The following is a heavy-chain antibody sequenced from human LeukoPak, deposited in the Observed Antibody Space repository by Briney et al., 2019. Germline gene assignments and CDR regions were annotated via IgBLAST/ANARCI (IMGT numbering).Heavy chain of an antibody. CDR3: AKGGSSWSYYFDY. Sequence: PGGSLRLSCAAXRFTFSNXXXXXXXXXXXXXXXXXXXISASXGTTYYADXXXXXXXXSRXXSKNTLYLQMNSLRVDDTALYYCAKGGSSWSYYFDYWGQGTLVTVSS. V-gene: IGHV3-23*01. D-gene: IGHD6-13*01. J-gene: IGHJ4*02. CDR1: RFTFSNXX. CDR2: ISASXGTT.